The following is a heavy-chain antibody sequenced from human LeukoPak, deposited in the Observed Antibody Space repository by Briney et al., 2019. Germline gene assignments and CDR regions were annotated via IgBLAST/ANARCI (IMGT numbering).Heavy chain of an antibody. J-gene: IGHJ4*02. V-gene: IGHV1-46*01. D-gene: IGHD2-21*02. CDR2: LNPSVGST. CDR1: GYTFTSYY. CDR3: ARDFPIVVVTATTFDY. Sequence: ASVKVSCKASGYTFTSYYMHWVRQAPGQGLEWMGILNPSVGSTSYAQKFQGRVTMTRDTSTSTVYMELSSLRSDDTAVYYCARDFPIVVVTATTFDYWGQGTLVTVSS.